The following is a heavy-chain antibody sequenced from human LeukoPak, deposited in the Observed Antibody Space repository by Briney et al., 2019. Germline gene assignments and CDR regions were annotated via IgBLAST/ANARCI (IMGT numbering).Heavy chain of an antibody. CDR1: GGTFSSYA. D-gene: IGHD6-19*01. CDR3: ARARAVAGTAGAFDI. V-gene: IGHV1-69*06. J-gene: IGHJ3*02. CDR2: IIPIFGTT. Sequence: ASVKVSCKASGGTFSSYAISWVRQAPGQGLEWMGGIIPIFGTTNYAQKFQGRVTITADKSTSTAYMELSSLRSEDTAVYYCARARAVAGTAGAFDIWGQGTMVTVSS.